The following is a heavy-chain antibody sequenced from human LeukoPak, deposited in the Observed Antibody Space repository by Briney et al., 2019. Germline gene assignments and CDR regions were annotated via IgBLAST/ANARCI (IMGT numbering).Heavy chain of an antibody. CDR3: ARDMAAAFDY. CDR1: GFTFSTYP. V-gene: IGHV3-30*04. Sequence: GGSLRLSCAATGFTFSTYPMHWVRQAPGKGLEWVAVVADDGKDKHYVESVKGRFTISRDNSKNTLYLQMNSLRVEDTAVYYCARDMAAAFDYWGQGTLVTVSS. D-gene: IGHD6-13*01. CDR2: VADDGKDK. J-gene: IGHJ4*02.